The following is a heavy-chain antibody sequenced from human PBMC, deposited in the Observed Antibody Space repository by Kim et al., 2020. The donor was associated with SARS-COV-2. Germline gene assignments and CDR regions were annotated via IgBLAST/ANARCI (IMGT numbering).Heavy chain of an antibody. CDR1: GIIVSGHY. J-gene: IGHJ4*02. V-gene: IGHV3-53*01. CDR3: VSTQFDH. CDR2: IYKDGST. D-gene: IGHD1-1*01. Sequence: GGSLRRSCAVSGIIVSGHYMTWVRQAPGKGLECVSVIYKDGSTYHAESVKGRFTVSRDTSKNTVYLQMSGLRAEDTAIYYCVSTQFDHWGQGTLVTVSA.